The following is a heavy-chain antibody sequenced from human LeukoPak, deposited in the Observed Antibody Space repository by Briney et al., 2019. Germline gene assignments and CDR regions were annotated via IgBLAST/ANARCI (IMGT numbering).Heavy chain of an antibody. J-gene: IGHJ4*02. D-gene: IGHD1-20*01. CDR3: TRRVAITGTPKAYFDY. V-gene: IGHV4-59*08. CDR1: GGSISGYY. CDR2: VYYSENT. Sequence: SETLSLTCSVSGGSISGYYWSWIQQPPGKELEWIGYVYYSENTKYNPSLESRVTISLDTSKNQFSLRLNSVTTADTAVYFCTRRVAITGTPKAYFDYWGQGILVTVSS.